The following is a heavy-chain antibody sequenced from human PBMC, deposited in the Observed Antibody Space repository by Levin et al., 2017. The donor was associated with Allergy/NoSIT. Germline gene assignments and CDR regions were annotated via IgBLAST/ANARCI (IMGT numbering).Heavy chain of an antibody. J-gene: IGHJ4*02. Sequence: GESLKISCKASGGTFSSYAISWVRQAPGQGLEWMGGIIPIFGTANYAQKFQGRVTITADESTSTAYMELSSLRSEDTAVYYCARVVFAGYYDSSGYYWPWGQGTLVTVSS. CDR1: GGTFSSYA. V-gene: IGHV1-69*01. CDR2: IIPIFGTA. D-gene: IGHD3-22*01. CDR3: ARVVFAGYYDSSGYYWP.